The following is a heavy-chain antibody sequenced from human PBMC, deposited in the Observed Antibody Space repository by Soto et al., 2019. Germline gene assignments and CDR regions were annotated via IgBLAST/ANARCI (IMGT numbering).Heavy chain of an antibody. CDR3: ARGRYGDY. V-gene: IGHV1-18*01. Sequence: QVHLVQSGAEVKKPGASVKVSCKASAYTFTSYGITWVRQAPGQGLEWMGWISAHNGNTDYAQKLQGRVIVTRDTSTSTAYMELRSLISDDPAVYYCARGRYGDYWGQGALVTVSS. CDR1: AYTFTSYG. J-gene: IGHJ4*02. CDR2: ISAHNGNT. D-gene: IGHD1-1*01.